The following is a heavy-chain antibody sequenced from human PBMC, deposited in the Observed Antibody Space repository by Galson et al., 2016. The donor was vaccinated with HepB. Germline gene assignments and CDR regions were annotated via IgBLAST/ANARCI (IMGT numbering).Heavy chain of an antibody. CDR2: IDHSGST. CDR1: GGSFSGYY. J-gene: IGHJ4*02. CDR3: ARGGSSWYAQGLFDY. Sequence: SETLSLTCAVYGGSFSGYYWSWIRQPPGKGLEWIGEIDHSGSTDSNPSLKSRITMSVDTSKNQFSLKVNSVTAADTAVYYCARGGSSWYAQGLFDYWGQGILVTVSS. V-gene: IGHV4-34*01. D-gene: IGHD6-13*01.